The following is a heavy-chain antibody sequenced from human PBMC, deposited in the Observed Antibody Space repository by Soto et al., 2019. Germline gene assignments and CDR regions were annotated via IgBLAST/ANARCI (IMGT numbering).Heavy chain of an antibody. CDR1: GGLFSSYA. V-gene: IGHV1-69*01. CDR3: ARGGSGYVWFNEF. J-gene: IGHJ4*02. Sequence: QEQLVQSGAEVKKSGSSVKVSCKDTGGLFSSYAVSWVRQAPGQGLEWMGGIIPVFDTVYYAQKFQGRVTITAHESTNTAYMELSSLRSEDTAMYYCARGGSGYVWFNEFWGQGTLGTVSS. D-gene: IGHD3-22*01. CDR2: IIPVFDTV.